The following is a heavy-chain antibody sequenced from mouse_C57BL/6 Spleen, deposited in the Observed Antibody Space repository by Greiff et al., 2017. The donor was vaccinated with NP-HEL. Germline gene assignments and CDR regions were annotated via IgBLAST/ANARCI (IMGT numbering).Heavy chain of an antibody. D-gene: IGHD3-2*02. CDR1: GYTFTSYW. CDR3: ARSPTGYQVVYFDY. V-gene: IGHV1-53*01. CDR2: INPSNGGT. Sequence: VQLQQSGTELVKPGASVKLSCKASGYTFTSYWMHWVKQRPGQGLEWIGNINPSNGGTNYNEKFKSKATLTVDKSSSTAYMQLSSLTSEDSAVYYCARSPTGYQVVYFDYWGQGTTLTVSS. J-gene: IGHJ2*01.